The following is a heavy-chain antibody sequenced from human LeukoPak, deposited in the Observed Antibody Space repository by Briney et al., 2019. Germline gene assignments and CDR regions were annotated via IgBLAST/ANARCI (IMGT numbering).Heavy chain of an antibody. CDR2: IYYSGST. Sequence: SETLSLTCTVSGGSISSSSYYWGWIRQPPGKGLEWIGSIYYSGSTYYNPSLKSRATISVDTSKNQFSLKLSSVTAADTAVYYCARESVTTSYYYYCMDVWGKGTTVTISS. CDR3: ARESVTTSYYYYCMDV. V-gene: IGHV4-39*02. D-gene: IGHD4-17*01. CDR1: GGSISSSSYY. J-gene: IGHJ6*03.